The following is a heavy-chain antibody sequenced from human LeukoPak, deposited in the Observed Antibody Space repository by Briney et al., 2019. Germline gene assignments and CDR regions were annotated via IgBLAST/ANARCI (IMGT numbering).Heavy chain of an antibody. D-gene: IGHD6-19*01. CDR1: GFTFSGYS. CDR2: ISSSSRYI. V-gene: IGHV3-21*04. CDR3: AKDGIGVAGTSAWY. J-gene: IGHJ4*02. Sequence: GGSLRLSCAASGFTFSGYSMNWVRQAPGKGLEWVSSISSSSRYIYYADSLKGRFTISRDNSKNTMYLQMNSLRAEDTAVYYCAKDGIGVAGTSAWYWGQGTQVTVSS.